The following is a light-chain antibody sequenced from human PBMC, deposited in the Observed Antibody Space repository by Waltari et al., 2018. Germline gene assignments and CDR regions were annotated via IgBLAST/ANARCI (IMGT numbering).Light chain of an antibody. CDR2: DVS. V-gene: IGLV2-14*03. J-gene: IGLJ2*01. Sequence: QSALTQPASVSGSPGQSITIPSTGTSSDVGGYNYVSWYQQHPGKAPKLMIYDVSNRPSGVSNRFSGSKSGNTASLTISGLQAEDEADYYCSSYTSSSTYVVFGGGTKLTVL. CDR1: SSDVGGYNY. CDR3: SSYTSSSTYVV.